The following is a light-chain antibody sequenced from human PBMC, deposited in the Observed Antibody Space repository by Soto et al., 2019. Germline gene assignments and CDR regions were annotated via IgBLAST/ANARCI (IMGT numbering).Light chain of an antibody. Sequence: VVSQTPAPLSVPPRARVTLSCRASQSVSSNLAWYQQKPGQAPRLLLHGASSRATGIPARFSGSGSGTEFTLTISSLQSEDFAVYYCQQYNNWPFIPFGQGTRLDIK. J-gene: IGKJ5*01. CDR1: QSVSSN. CDR3: QQYNNWPFIP. V-gene: IGKV3-15*01. CDR2: GAS.